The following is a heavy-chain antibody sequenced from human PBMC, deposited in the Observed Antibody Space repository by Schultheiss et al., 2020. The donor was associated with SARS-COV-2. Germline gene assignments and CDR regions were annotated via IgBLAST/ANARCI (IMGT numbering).Heavy chain of an antibody. D-gene: IGHD3-22*01. CDR2: INHSGST. CDR3: ARFYLLLDAFDI. J-gene: IGHJ3*02. CDR1: GGSISSGDYY. V-gene: IGHV4-39*07. Sequence: SETLSLTCTVSGGSISSGDYYWSWIRQPPGKGLEWIGEINHSGSTNYNPSLESRVTFSVDTSKSQVSLRLSSVTAADTAVYFCARFYLLLDAFDIWGQGTMVTVSS.